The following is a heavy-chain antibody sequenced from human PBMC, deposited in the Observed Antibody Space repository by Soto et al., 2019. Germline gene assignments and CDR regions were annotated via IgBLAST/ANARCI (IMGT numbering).Heavy chain of an antibody. CDR3: ARSDNRNSLYGVDV. CDR2: INHRGSS. Sequence: ESLSLTCAVNGGSLSGYYWSWIRQSPGKGLEWIGEINHRGSSDYNPSLKSRVTISIDASKNHVTLELTSVTAADTAVYYCARSDNRNSLYGVDVWGQGTAVTVS. V-gene: IGHV4-34*01. CDR1: GGSLSGYY. J-gene: IGHJ6*02. D-gene: IGHD1-7*01.